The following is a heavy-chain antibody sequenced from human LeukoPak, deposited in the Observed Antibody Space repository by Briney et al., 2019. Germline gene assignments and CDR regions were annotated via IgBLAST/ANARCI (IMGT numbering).Heavy chain of an antibody. V-gene: IGHV3-21*01. CDR2: ISSSSSCI. Sequence: SGGSLRLSCAASGFTFSSYSMNWVRQAPGKGLEWVSSISSSSSCIYYADSVKGRFTISRDNAKNSLYLQMNSLRAEDTAVYYCARALSVTFDYWGQGTLVTVSS. CDR3: ARALSVTFDY. CDR1: GFTFSSYS. D-gene: IGHD4-17*01. J-gene: IGHJ4*02.